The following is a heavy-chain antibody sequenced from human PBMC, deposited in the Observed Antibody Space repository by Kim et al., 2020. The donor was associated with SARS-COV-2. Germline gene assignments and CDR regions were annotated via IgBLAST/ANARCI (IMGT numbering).Heavy chain of an antibody. J-gene: IGHJ3*02. CDR2: IIPILGIA. Sequence: SVKVSCKASGGTFSSYAISWVRQAPGQGLEWMGRIIPILGIANYAQKFQGRVTITADKSTSTAYMELSSLRSEDTAVYYCARDAREYQLFKRDDAFDIWGQGTMVTVSS. CDR3: ARDAREYQLFKRDDAFDI. CDR1: GGTFSSYA. V-gene: IGHV1-69*04. D-gene: IGHD2-2*01.